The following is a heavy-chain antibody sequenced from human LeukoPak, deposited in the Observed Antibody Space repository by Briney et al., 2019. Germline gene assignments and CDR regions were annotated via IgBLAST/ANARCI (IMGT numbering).Heavy chain of an antibody. CDR2: IYSGGST. V-gene: IGHV3-53*01. Sequence: PGGSLRLSCAASGFTVSSNYMSWVRQAPGKGLEWVSVIYSGGSTYYADSVKGRFTISRDNSKNTLYLQMNSLRAEDTAVYYCARVETIFGSRMDVWGQGTTVTVSS. CDR3: ARVETIFGSRMDV. D-gene: IGHD3-3*01. J-gene: IGHJ6*02. CDR1: GFTVSSNY.